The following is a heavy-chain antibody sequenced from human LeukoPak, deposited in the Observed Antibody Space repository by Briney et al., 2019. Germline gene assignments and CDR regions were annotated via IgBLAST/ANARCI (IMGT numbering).Heavy chain of an antibody. V-gene: IGHV4-61*01. CDR3: ARDRNYYDSSGYYFAN. D-gene: IGHD3-22*01. CDR2: IYHSGNT. J-gene: IGHJ4*02. Sequence: SETLSLTCTVSGGSVSSGSSFWSWIRQPPGKGLEWIGYIYHSGNTNYNPSLKSRVTISVDTPKSQLSLKLNSVTAADTAVYYCARDRNYYDSSGYYFANWGQGTLVTVSS. CDR1: GGSVSSGSSF.